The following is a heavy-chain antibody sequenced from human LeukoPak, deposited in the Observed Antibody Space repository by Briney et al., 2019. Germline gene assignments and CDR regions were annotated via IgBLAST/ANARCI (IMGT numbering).Heavy chain of an antibody. Sequence: GGSLRLSCAASGFIFSSNWMHWVRQAPGKGLVWVSRINEDGSTTNHADSVKGRFTISRDNAKNTLYMQMNSLRAEDTAVYYCVRDLGGRSGHWGQGTLVTVSS. D-gene: IGHD1-26*01. V-gene: IGHV3-74*01. CDR1: GFIFSSNW. CDR2: INEDGSTT. J-gene: IGHJ4*02. CDR3: VRDLGGRSGH.